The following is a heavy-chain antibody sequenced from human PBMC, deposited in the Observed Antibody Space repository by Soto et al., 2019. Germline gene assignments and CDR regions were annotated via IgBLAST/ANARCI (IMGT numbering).Heavy chain of an antibody. Sequence: QLLESGPGLVKPSETLSLTCTVSGGSISSSSYYWGWIRQPPGKGLEWIGSIYYSGSTYYNPSLKSRVTISVDTSKNQFSLKLSSVTAADTAVYYCARPLLGSSAFDIWGQGTMVTVSS. J-gene: IGHJ3*02. CDR1: GGSISSSSYY. V-gene: IGHV4-39*01. CDR3: ARPLLGSSAFDI. CDR2: IYYSGST. D-gene: IGHD2-21*01.